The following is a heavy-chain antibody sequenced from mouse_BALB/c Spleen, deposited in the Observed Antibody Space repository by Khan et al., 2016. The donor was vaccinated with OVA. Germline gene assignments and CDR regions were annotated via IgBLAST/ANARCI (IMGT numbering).Heavy chain of an antibody. CDR3: TRGDPGNFDY. D-gene: IGHD2-13*01. V-gene: IGHV1-69*02. Sequence: QVQLQQPGAELVRPGASVKLSCTASGYTFTNYCINWVKQRPGQGLEWIGNIYPSDSYTNYHPKFSGQATFTVDTSSSTAYMQVTSPTYEDPTVDYSTRGDPGNFDYWGQGTTLTVSS. CDR1: GYTFTNYC. J-gene: IGHJ2*01. CDR2: IYPSDSYT.